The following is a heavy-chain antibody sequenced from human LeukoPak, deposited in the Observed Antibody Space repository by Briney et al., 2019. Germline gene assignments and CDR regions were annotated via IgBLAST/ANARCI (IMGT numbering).Heavy chain of an antibody. CDR1: GGSMSSYY. D-gene: IGHD2-2*01. Sequence: SETLSLTCTVSGGSMSSYYWSWIRQPAGKGLEWIGRIYASGSTNYNPSLKSRVTMSVDTSKNQFSLELSSVTAADTAVYYCARERCSSSSCWSAYYHYYMDVWGKGTTVTVSS. CDR3: ARERCSSSSCWSAYYHYYMDV. V-gene: IGHV4-4*07. J-gene: IGHJ6*03. CDR2: IYASGST.